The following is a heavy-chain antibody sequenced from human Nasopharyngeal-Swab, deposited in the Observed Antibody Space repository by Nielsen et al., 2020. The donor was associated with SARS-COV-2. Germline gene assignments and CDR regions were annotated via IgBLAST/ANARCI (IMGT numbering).Heavy chain of an antibody. CDR2: ISYDGSNK. CDR3: ASKFCTNGVCNLFWFDP. D-gene: IGHD2-8*01. V-gene: IGHV3-30*04. Sequence: GGSLRLSCAASGFTFSSYAMHWVRQAPGTGLEWVAVISYDGSNKYYADSVKGRFTISRDNSKNTLYLQMNSLRAEDTAVYYCASKFCTNGVCNLFWFDPWGQGSLVTVSS. CDR1: GFTFSSYA. J-gene: IGHJ5*02.